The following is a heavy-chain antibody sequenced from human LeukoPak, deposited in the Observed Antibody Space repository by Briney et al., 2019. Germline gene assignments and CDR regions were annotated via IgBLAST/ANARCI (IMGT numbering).Heavy chain of an antibody. CDR2: SYYSGAT. D-gene: IGHD3-22*01. V-gene: IGHV4-39*01. J-gene: IGHJ3*02. CDR3: AKYDSSGYYSDAFDM. Sequence: SETLSLTCTVSGGSISNIRYYWGWIRQPPGKGLEWIGTSYYSGATYYNPSLKSRFTLSVDTSKNQFSLKLNSVTAADSAVYYCAKYDSSGYYSDAFDMWGQGTRVTVSS. CDR1: GGSISNIRYY.